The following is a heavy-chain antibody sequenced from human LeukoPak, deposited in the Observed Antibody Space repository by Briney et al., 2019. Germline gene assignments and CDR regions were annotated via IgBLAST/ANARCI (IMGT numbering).Heavy chain of an antibody. CDR1: GFTFSSYS. V-gene: IGHV3-21*01. CDR2: VSSSSSYI. Sequence: PGGSLRLSCAASGFTFSSYSMNWVRQAPGKGLECVSSVSSSSSYIYYADSVKGRFTISRDNAKNSLYLQMNSLRAEDTAVYYCARGPYGSGSYSDYWGQGTLVAVSS. D-gene: IGHD3-10*01. CDR3: ARGPYGSGSYSDY. J-gene: IGHJ4*02.